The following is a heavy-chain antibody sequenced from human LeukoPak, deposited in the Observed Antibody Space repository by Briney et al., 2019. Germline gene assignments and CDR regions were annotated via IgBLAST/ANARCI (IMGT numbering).Heavy chain of an antibody. D-gene: IGHD4-17*01. V-gene: IGHV3-23*01. CDR3: AKTPRATVTTNY. J-gene: IGHJ4*02. CDR1: GFTFSSYA. CDR2: ISGSGGST. Sequence: PGGSLRLSCAASGFTFSSYAMSWVRQAPGKGLEWVSAISGSGGSTYYADSVKGRFTISRDNSKNTLYLQMNSLRVEDTAVYHCAKTPRATVTTNYWGQGTLVTVSS.